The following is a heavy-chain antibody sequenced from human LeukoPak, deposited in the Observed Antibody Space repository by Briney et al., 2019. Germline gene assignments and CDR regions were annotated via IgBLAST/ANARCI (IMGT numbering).Heavy chain of an antibody. V-gene: IGHV4-59*12. CDR3: ARGSREMATIFDY. CDR1: GGSISGYY. D-gene: IGHD5-24*01. CDR2: IYHSGST. Sequence: KPSEPLSLTCTVSGGSISGYYWSWIRQPPGKGLEWIGYIYHSGSTIYNPSLKSRFTMSVDTSKNQFSLQLSSVTAADTAVYYCARGSREMATIFDYWGQGTLVTVSS. J-gene: IGHJ4*02.